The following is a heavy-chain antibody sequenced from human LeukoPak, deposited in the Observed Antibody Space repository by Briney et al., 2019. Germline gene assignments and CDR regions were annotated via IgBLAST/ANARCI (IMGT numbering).Heavy chain of an antibody. V-gene: IGHV3-23*01. CDR3: AKDRGTITMIVVVAVPGPSQFFDC. J-gene: IGHJ4*02. D-gene: IGHD3-22*01. Sequence: GGSLRLSCAASGFTFNNYPMRWVRQAPGKGLEWVSGISDSGRSTYYADSVKGRFTISRDNSKSTLYLEMNRLRAEDTAAYYCAKDRGTITMIVVVAVPGPSQFFDCWGQGALVTVSS. CDR1: GFTFNNYP. CDR2: ISDSGRST.